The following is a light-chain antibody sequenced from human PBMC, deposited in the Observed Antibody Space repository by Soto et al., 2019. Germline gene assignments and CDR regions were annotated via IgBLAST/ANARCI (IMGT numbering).Light chain of an antibody. J-gene: IGKJ4*01. V-gene: IGKV1-9*01. CDR1: QGISSY. Sequence: DSQFTESRSSLSASVGDRFTITCRASQGISSYLAWYQQKPGKAPKLLIYAASTLQSGVPSRFSGSGSGTDFTLTISCLQSEDFATYYCQQYYSYPSFGGGTKVDIK. CDR2: AAS. CDR3: QQYYSYPS.